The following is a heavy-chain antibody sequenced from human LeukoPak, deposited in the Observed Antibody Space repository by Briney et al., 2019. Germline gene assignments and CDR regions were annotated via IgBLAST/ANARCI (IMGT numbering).Heavy chain of an antibody. Sequence: GGTLRLSCAASGFTFRKAWMSWVRQAPGRGLEWVGRIKSNTDGGTTDYAAPVKGRFTLSRDNSKDTLYLQTNSLKTEHTAVYFCTAIGSYGSLFDYWGQGTLVTVSS. CDR3: TAIGSYGSLFDY. CDR1: GFTFRKAW. D-gene: IGHD1-26*01. CDR2: IKSNTDGGTT. V-gene: IGHV3-15*01. J-gene: IGHJ4*02.